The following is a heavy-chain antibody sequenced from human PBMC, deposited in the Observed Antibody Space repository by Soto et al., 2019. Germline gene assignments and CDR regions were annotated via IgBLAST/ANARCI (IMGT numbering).Heavy chain of an antibody. Sequence: GGSLRLSCEASAFTFRRFAIHWVRQAPGKGLEWVALISCDGSKIFYTHSVKDRFTISRDNSKNTLFLQMNNLRAEDTAVYYCARAEIGFDPWGQGTLVTVSS. J-gene: IGHJ5*02. CDR2: ISCDGSKI. V-gene: IGHV3-30*03. CDR3: ARAEIGFDP. CDR1: AFTFRRFA.